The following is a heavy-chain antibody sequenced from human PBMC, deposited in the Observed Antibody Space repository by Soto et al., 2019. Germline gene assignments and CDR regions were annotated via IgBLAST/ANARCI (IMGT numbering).Heavy chain of an antibody. D-gene: IGHD3-10*01. CDR2: INHSGST. CDR1: GGSFSGYY. Sequence: SETLSLTCAVYGGSFSGYYWSWIRQPPGKGLEWIGEINHSGSTNYNPSLKSRVTISVDTSKNQFSLKLSSVTAADTAVYYCARGIGYYGSGSYEGDYYYYYGMDVWGQGTTVTVSS. CDR3: ARGIGYYGSGSYEGDYYYYYGMDV. V-gene: IGHV4-34*01. J-gene: IGHJ6*02.